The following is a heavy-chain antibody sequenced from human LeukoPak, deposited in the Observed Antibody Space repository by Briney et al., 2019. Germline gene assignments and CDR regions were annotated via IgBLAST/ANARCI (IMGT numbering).Heavy chain of an antibody. CDR2: IIPFFGTA. CDR1: GGTFSSYA. Sequence: SVKVSCKASGGTFSSYAISWVRQAPGQGLEWLGGIIPFFGTANYAQKLQGRVTITADESTSTAYMELSSLRSEDTAVYYCASYDSSGYYLTPQTPYYGMDVWGQGTTVTVSS. D-gene: IGHD3-22*01. V-gene: IGHV1-69*13. J-gene: IGHJ6*02. CDR3: ASYDSSGYYLTPQTPYYGMDV.